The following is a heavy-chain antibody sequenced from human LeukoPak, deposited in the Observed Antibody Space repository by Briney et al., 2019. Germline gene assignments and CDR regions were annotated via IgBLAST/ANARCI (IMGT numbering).Heavy chain of an antibody. V-gene: IGHV1-2*06. Sequence: GASVKVSCKASGYTFTGYYMHWVRQAPGQGLEWMGRINPNSGGTNYAQKFQGRVTMTRDTSISTAYMELSRLRSDDTAVYYCARVLNSYGYHGVDYWGQGTLVTVSS. CDR3: ARVLNSYGYHGVDY. D-gene: IGHD5-18*01. J-gene: IGHJ4*02. CDR2: INPNSGGT. CDR1: GYTFTGYY.